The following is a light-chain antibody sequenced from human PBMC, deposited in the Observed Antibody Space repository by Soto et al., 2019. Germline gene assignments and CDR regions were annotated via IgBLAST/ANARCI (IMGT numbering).Light chain of an antibody. CDR3: QQYEKFPFT. CDR1: QGINNY. CDR2: VAS. V-gene: IGKV1-33*01. J-gene: IGKJ4*01. Sequence: DIQMTQSPSSLSASVGDRVTITCKASQGINNYLNWFQQKPGKAPELLIYVASNLATGGPSKFSGSGSGTDFTLTISSLQPEEIATEFCQQYEKFPFTFGGGTKVDIK.